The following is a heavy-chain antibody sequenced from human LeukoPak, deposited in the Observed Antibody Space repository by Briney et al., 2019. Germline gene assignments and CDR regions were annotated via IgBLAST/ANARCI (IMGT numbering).Heavy chain of an antibody. CDR2: ISYDGSNK. V-gene: IGHV3-30-3*01. J-gene: IGHJ4*02. CDR1: GFTFSSYA. Sequence: GGSLRLSCAASGFTFSSYAMHWVRQAPGKGLEWVAVISYDGSNKYYADSVKGRFTISRDNSKNSLYLQMNSLRAEDTAVYYCARELGYCSGGSCYLCDYWGQGTLVTVSS. D-gene: IGHD2-15*01. CDR3: ARELGYCSGGSCYLCDY.